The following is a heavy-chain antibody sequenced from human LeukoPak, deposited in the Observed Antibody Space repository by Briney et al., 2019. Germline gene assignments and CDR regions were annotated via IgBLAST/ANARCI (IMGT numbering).Heavy chain of an antibody. CDR1: GFTFSSYS. V-gene: IGHV3-72*01. D-gene: IGHD2-8*01. CDR3: VRTIPDCTNGVCYSFDY. CDR2: IRSKGNSYTT. Sequence: PGGSLRLSCAASGFTFSSYSMNWVRQAPGKGLEWVGRIRSKGNSYTTEYAASVKGSFTISRDDSKNSLYLQMNSLKTEDTAVYYCVRTIPDCTNGVCYSFDYWGQGTLVTVSS. J-gene: IGHJ4*02.